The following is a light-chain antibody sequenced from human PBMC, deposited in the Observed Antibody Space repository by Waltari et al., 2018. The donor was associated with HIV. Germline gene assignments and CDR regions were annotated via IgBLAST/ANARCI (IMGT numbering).Light chain of an antibody. J-gene: IGKJ4*01. Sequence: DIQLTQSPSFLSASVRDRVPITCRASQGISSYLAWYQQKPGKAPKLLIYAASTLQSGVPSRFSGSGSGTEFTLTISSLQPEDFATYYCQQLNSYPRTFGGGTKVEIK. V-gene: IGKV1-9*01. CDR3: QQLNSYPRT. CDR2: AAS. CDR1: QGISSY.